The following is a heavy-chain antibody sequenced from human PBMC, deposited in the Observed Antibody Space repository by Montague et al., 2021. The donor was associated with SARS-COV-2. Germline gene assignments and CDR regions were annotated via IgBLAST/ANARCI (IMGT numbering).Heavy chain of an antibody. J-gene: IGHJ4*02. CDR3: VRVSWYYYGSGAFDH. V-gene: IGHV4-39*07. Sequence: SETLSLTCTVSGRSIISTSSYWGWIRQPPGGGLEWIGSISHRENTFYXPSLKSPVTISVDTSKNQFSLKMISVTAADTGIYYCVRVSWYYYGSGAFDHWGQGTLVTVSA. CDR1: GRSIISTSSY. CDR2: ISHRENT. D-gene: IGHD3-10*01.